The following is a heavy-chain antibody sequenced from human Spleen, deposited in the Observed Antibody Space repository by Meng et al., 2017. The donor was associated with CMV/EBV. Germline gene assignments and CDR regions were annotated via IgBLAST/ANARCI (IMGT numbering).Heavy chain of an antibody. J-gene: IGHJ6*02. CDR2: MYYSGST. D-gene: IGHD2-2*01. CDR1: GGSFSGYY. Sequence: SETLSLTCAVYGGSFSGYYWSWIRQPPGKGLEWIGNMYYSGSTYYNPSLKSRVTISVDTSKNQFSLKLSSVTAVDTAVYYCARIQLLKYPKDDYYYGMDVWGQGTTVTVSS. CDR3: ARIQLLKYPKDDYYYGMDV. V-gene: IGHV4-34*01.